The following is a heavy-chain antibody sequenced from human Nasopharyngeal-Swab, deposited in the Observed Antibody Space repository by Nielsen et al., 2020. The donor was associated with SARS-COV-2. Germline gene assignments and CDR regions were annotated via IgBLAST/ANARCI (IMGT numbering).Heavy chain of an antibody. J-gene: IGHJ5*01. CDR2: INRDGSGT. Sequence: GESLKISCAGSGFTFSSYWMHWVRQAPGKGLMWVARINRDGSGTNYADSVKGRFTISRDNAKNTLYLQMNTLGAEDTGVYYCARDCDTATCYRSAADTWGQGTLVTVSS. V-gene: IGHV3-74*01. CDR1: GFTFSSYW. CDR3: ARDCDTATCYRSAADT. D-gene: IGHD2-2*01.